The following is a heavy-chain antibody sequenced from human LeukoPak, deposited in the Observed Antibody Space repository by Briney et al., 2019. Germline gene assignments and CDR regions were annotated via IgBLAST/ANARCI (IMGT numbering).Heavy chain of an antibody. D-gene: IGHD5-24*01. CDR1: GGSVNSGTYY. Sequence: SETLSLTCTVSGGSVNSGTYYWSWIRQPPGKGLEWIGYISYSGSTNYNTSLKGRVTISVDTSKNQFSLKLSSVTAADTAVYYCARGGEGRDGYNFPYFDYWGQGTLVTVSS. J-gene: IGHJ4*02. CDR3: ARGGEGRDGYNFPYFDY. CDR2: ISYSGST. V-gene: IGHV4-61*01.